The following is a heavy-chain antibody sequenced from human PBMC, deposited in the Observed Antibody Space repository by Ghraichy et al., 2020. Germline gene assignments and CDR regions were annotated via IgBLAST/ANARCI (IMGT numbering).Heavy chain of an antibody. CDR1: GFTFSSYW. Sequence: PGGSLRLSCAASGFTFSSYWMHWVRQAPGKGLVWVSRINSDGSSTSYADSVKGRFTISRDNAKNTLYLQMNSLRAEDTAVYYCAPSRPNNPFDYWGQGTLVTVSS. CDR2: INSDGSST. CDR3: APSRPNNPFDY. J-gene: IGHJ4*02. V-gene: IGHV3-74*01.